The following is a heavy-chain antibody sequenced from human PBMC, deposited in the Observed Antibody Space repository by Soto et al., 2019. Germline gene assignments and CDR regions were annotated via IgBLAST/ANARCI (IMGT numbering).Heavy chain of an antibody. CDR1: GFTFRTYG. Sequence: GGSLRPSCAASGFTFRTYGMHWVRQAPGKGLEWVAVISYDGSNKNYGDSVKGRFTISRDNSKNTLYLQMNSLRAEDTAVYYCAKDEGLRYFDWLLPRFDYWGQGTLVTVTS. CDR3: AKDEGLRYFDWLLPRFDY. J-gene: IGHJ4*02. D-gene: IGHD3-9*01. CDR2: ISYDGSNK. V-gene: IGHV3-30*18.